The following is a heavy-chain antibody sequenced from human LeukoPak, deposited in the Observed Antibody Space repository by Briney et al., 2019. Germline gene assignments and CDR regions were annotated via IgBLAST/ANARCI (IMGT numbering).Heavy chain of an antibody. CDR1: GGSISSYY. V-gene: IGHV4-59*01. CDR3: ARVVATPMGPFYYYYGMDV. Sequence: SETLSLTCTVSGGSISSYYWSWIRQPPGKGLEWIGYIYYSGSTNYNPSLKSRVTISVDTSKNQFSLKLSSVTAADTAVYYCARVVATPMGPFYYYYGMDVWGQGTTVTVSS. J-gene: IGHJ6*02. D-gene: IGHD5-12*01. CDR2: IYYSGST.